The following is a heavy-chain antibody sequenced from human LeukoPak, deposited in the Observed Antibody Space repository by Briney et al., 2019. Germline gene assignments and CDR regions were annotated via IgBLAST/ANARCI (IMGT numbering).Heavy chain of an antibody. CDR1: GFTFSSYA. CDR3: ARDRGLPDY. Sequence: GGSLRLSCAASGFTFSSYAIHWVRQAPGKGLEWVALISYDGSNKYYGDSVKGRITISRDNSKNTLYLQMNSLGAEDTAVYYCARDRGLPDYWGQGTLVTVSS. CDR2: ISYDGSNK. V-gene: IGHV3-30*04. J-gene: IGHJ4*02. D-gene: IGHD2-15*01.